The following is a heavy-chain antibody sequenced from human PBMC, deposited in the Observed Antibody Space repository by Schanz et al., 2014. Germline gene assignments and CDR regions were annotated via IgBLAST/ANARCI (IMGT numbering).Heavy chain of an antibody. J-gene: IGHJ4*02. CDR2: IIPFIGVP. D-gene: IGHD5-12*01. CDR3: ARTGYDPSLTH. CDR1: GDIFTSYT. V-gene: IGHV1-69*02. Sequence: QAQLVQSGAEVKKPGSSVKVSCKASGDIFTSYTISWVRQAPGQGLEWMGKIIPFIGVPNFAQKFQDRVTFTADKSASTVYMELSSLRSEDTAVYYCARTGYDPSLTHWGQGTLVTVSS.